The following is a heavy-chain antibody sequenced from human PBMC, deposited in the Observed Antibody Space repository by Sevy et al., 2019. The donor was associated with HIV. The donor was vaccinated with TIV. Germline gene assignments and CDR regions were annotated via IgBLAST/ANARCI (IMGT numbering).Heavy chain of an antibody. J-gene: IGHJ4*02. CDR1: GGSMNIYY. CDR2: IYYSGST. CDR3: VRVGFNWNDVDY. Sequence: SETLSLTCTVSGGSMNIYYWSWIRQPPGKGLEWIGYIYYSGSTNYNPSLKSRVTISVDTSKNQFSLKLRSVTAADTAVYYCVRVGFNWNDVDYWGQGTLVTVSS. D-gene: IGHD1-20*01. V-gene: IGHV4-59*01.